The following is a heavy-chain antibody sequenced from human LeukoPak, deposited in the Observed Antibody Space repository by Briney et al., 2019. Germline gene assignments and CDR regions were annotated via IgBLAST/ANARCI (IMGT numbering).Heavy chain of an antibody. D-gene: IGHD3-9*01. Sequence: ASVKVSCKASGYTFTSYGISWVRQAPGQGLEWMGWISAYNGNTNYAQKLQGRVTVTTDTSTSTAYMELRSLRSDDTAVYYCARSDFDILTGYYIFDYWGQGTLATVSS. CDR1: GYTFTSYG. CDR3: ARSDFDILTGYYIFDY. V-gene: IGHV1-18*01. CDR2: ISAYNGNT. J-gene: IGHJ4*02.